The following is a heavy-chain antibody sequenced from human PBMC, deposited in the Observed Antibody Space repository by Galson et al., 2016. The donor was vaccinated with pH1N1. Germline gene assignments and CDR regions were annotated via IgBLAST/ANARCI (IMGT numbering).Heavy chain of an antibody. J-gene: IGHJ4*02. V-gene: IGHV2-5*02. D-gene: IGHD4-17*01. Sequence: PALVNPTQTLTLTCTFSGFSLSTSGVGVGWIRQPPGKALEWLALIYWDDDKRYSPSLKSRRTITKETSKNQVVLTMTNMDPVDTATYYCARNGYGDYVGYFDYWGQGTLVTVSS. CDR2: IYWDDDK. CDR1: GFSLSTSGVG. CDR3: ARNGYGDYVGYFDY.